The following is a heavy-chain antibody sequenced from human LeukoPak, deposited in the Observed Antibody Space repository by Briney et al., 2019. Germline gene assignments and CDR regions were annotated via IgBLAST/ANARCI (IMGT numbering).Heavy chain of an antibody. CDR2: ITPGGGT. CDR1: GYTFTYYA. Sequence: ASVTVSCTASGYTFTYYAMHWVRQAPGQGLQWMGWITPGGGTNYPQKFQGRVAITWDTSITTAYMDLSRLTSDDTAVYYCARDRYGDGFAHFDYWGQGALVTVSS. CDR3: ARDRYGDGFAHFDY. V-gene: IGHV1-2*02. D-gene: IGHD5-24*01. J-gene: IGHJ4*02.